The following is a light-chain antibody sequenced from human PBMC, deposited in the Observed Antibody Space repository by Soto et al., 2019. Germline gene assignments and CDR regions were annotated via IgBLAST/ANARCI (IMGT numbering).Light chain of an antibody. V-gene: IGKV3D-15*01. CDR3: QQYNIWRT. CDR1: QSVSGK. J-gene: IGKJ1*01. Sequence: ILMTHSPATLSVSPGERATLPCRASQSVSGKLAWYQQKPGQAPRLLIYAASTRATGIPARFSGSGSGTEFTLTISGLQSEDFAIYCCQQYNIWRTFGQGTKVDIK. CDR2: AAS.